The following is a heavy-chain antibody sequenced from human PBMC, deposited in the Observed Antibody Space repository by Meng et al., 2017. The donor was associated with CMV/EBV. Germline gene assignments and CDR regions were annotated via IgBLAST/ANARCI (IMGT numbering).Heavy chain of an antibody. CDR2: INQDGNER. CDR1: EFTFSSYC. D-gene: IGHD3-22*01. Sequence: GGSLRLSCAASEFTFSSYCMSWVRQAPGKGLERVANINQDGNERYYLHSVKGRFTISRDNAENSLYLQMSSLKAEDTAVYYCVRDDSSGQFYFDYWGQGALVTVSS. V-gene: IGHV3-7*01. J-gene: IGHJ4*02. CDR3: VRDDSSGQFYFDY.